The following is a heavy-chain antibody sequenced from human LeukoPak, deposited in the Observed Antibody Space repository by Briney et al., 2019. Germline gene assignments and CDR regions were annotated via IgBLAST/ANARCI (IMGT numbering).Heavy chain of an antibody. CDR2: IYYSGST. CDR3: ARGAGVAGVSWFDP. Sequence: SQTLSLTCTVSGGSISSGGYYWSWIRQHPGKGLEWIGYIYYSGSTYYNPYLKSRVTISVDTSKNQFSLKLSSVTAADTAVYYCARGAGVAGVSWFDPWGQGTLVTVSS. J-gene: IGHJ5*02. D-gene: IGHD2-15*01. CDR1: GGSISSGGYY. V-gene: IGHV4-31*03.